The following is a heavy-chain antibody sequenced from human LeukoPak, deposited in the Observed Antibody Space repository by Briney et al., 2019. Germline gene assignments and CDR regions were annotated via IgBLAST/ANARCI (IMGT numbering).Heavy chain of an antibody. Sequence: PSETLSLTCIVSGGSISSYYWSWIRQPAGKGLEWIGRIYTSGSTSYNPSLKSRVTMSVDTSKNQFSLKLSSVTAADTAVYYCARIGTYCGGDCYSDYYCYMDVWGKGTTVTVSS. CDR3: ARIGTYCGGDCYSDYYCYMDV. CDR2: IYTSGST. D-gene: IGHD2-21*02. J-gene: IGHJ6*03. V-gene: IGHV4-4*07. CDR1: GGSISSYY.